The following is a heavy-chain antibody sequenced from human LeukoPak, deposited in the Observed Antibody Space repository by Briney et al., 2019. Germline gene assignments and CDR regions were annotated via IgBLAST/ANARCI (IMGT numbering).Heavy chain of an antibody. CDR3: AKDQPSAYNWNYDYFDY. V-gene: IGHV3-23*01. CDR1: GFTFSSYW. J-gene: IGHJ4*02. Sequence: PGGSLRLSCAASGFTFSSYWMSWVRQAPGKGLEWVSTISGSGGTTYYADSVKGRITISRDTSKNTLYLQMNSLRAEDTAIYYCAKDQPSAYNWNYDYFDYWGQGTLVTVSS. D-gene: IGHD1-7*01. CDR2: ISGSGGTT.